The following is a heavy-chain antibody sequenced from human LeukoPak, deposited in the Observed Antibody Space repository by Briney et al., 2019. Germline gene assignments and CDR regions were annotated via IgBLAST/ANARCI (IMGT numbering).Heavy chain of an antibody. Sequence: SETLSLTCTVSGYSISSGYYWGWIRQPPGKGLEWIGSIYHSGTTYYNPSLKSRVTISVDTSKNQFSLKVSSVTAADTAVYYCARGPYYYGSGSFSPYFDYWGQGTLVIVSS. J-gene: IGHJ4*02. CDR1: GYSISSGYY. CDR3: ARGPYYYGSGSFSPYFDY. D-gene: IGHD3-10*01. CDR2: IYHSGTT. V-gene: IGHV4-38-2*02.